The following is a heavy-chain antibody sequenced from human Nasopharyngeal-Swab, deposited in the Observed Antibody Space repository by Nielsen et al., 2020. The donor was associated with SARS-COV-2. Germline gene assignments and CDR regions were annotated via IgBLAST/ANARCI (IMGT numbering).Heavy chain of an antibody. Sequence: SETLSLTCTVSGGSITSGGFYWTWIRQHPGKGLEWIGYIYYSGNTYYNPSLESRITISVDTSKNHFSLKLNSVTAAATAVYYCARGWAGHYFDYWGRGTLVTVSS. CDR2: IYYSGNT. CDR1: GGSITSGGFY. D-gene: IGHD3-10*01. CDR3: ARGWAGHYFDY. J-gene: IGHJ4*02. V-gene: IGHV4-31*03.